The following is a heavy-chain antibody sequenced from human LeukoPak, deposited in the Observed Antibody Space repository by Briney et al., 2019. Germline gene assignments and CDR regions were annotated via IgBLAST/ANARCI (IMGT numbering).Heavy chain of an antibody. Sequence: GESLRLSCAASGFTFSSYSMNWVRQAPGEGLEWVSSISTSSSYIYYADSVKGRFTISRDNARNSLYLQMNSLRAEDTAVYYCARSRSGYSYGPPNWYFDLWGRGTLVTVSS. CDR3: ARSRSGYSYGPPNWYFDL. J-gene: IGHJ2*01. D-gene: IGHD5-18*01. CDR2: ISTSSSYI. CDR1: GFTFSSYS. V-gene: IGHV3-21*01.